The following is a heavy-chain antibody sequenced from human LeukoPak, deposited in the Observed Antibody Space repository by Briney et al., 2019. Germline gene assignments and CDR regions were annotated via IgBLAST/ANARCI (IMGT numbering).Heavy chain of an antibody. J-gene: IGHJ3*01. D-gene: IGHD6-19*01. CDR3: AAFGGQWLVRGDVAFDV. CDR1: GYTFTDYY. V-gene: IGHV1-2*02. Sequence: SVKVSCKASGYTFTDYYMHWVRQAPGQGLEWMGWINPNSGGTDYAQKFQGRVTMTRDTSISTAYMELSSLRSDDTAVYYCAAFGGQWLVRGDVAFDVWGQGTMVTVSS. CDR2: INPNSGGT.